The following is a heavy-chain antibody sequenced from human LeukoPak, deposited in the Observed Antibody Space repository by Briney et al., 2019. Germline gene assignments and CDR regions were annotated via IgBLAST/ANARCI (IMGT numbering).Heavy chain of an antibody. D-gene: IGHD3-10*01. CDR2: ITNDGSST. Sequence: GGSLRLSCAASGLTSSSHWMHWVRQAPGKGLVWVSRITNDGSSTTYADSVKGRFTISRDNSKNTVYLQMDSLRAEDTAVYYCANSRGHGSGNLWGQGTLVTVSS. CDR3: ANSRGHGSGNL. V-gene: IGHV3-74*01. J-gene: IGHJ5*02. CDR1: GLTSSSHW.